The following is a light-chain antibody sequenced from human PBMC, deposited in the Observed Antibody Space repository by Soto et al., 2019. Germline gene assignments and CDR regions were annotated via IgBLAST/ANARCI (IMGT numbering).Light chain of an antibody. CDR2: GAS. J-gene: IGKJ5*01. Sequence: EIVMTQSPGTLSVSPGERATLSCSASQSVRNNLAWYQQKPGQAPRLVIYGASTRATGVPARFSGSGFETEFTLTISSLQSEDFAVYYCQQYNNWPPITFGQGTRLENK. CDR1: QSVRNN. V-gene: IGKV3-15*01. CDR3: QQYNNWPPIT.